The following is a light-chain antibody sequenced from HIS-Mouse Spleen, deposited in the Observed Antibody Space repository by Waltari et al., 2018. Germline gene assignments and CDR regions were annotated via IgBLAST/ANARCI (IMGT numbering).Light chain of an antibody. CDR3: QQLNSYPPT. J-gene: IGKJ1*01. Sequence: DIQLTQSPSFLSASVGDRVTITCRARTGIISYLAWYQQKPGKAPKLLIYAASTLQSGVPSRFSGSGSGTEFTLTISSLQPEDFATYYCQQLNSYPPTFGQGTKVEIK. CDR2: AAS. V-gene: IGKV1-9*01. CDR1: TGIISY.